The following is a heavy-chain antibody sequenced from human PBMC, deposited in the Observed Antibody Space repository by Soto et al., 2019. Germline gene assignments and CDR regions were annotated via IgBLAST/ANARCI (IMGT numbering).Heavy chain of an antibody. CDR3: ANGRFLEWLLPDNWFDP. D-gene: IGHD3-3*01. CDR1: GFTFSDYA. CDR2: ISGSGANT. V-gene: IGHV3-23*01. J-gene: IGHJ5*02. Sequence: GSLRLSCAAAGFTFSDYAMNWVRQAPGKGLEWVSAISGSGANTYYADSVKGRFTISRDNSKNMLYLQMNSLRDEDTAVYYCANGRFLEWLLPDNWFDPWGQGTLVTVSS.